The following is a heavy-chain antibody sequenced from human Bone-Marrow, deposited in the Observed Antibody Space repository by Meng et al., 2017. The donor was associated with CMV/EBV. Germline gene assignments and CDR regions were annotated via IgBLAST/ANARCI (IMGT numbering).Heavy chain of an antibody. CDR2: MNPNSGNT. V-gene: IGHV1-8*03. D-gene: IGHD3-22*01. Sequence: ASVKVSCKASGYTFTSYDINWVRQATGQGLEWMGWMNPNSGNTGYAQKFQGRVTITRNTSISTAYMELSRLRSDDTAVYYCARGDSSGFDYWGQGTLVTVSS. CDR1: GYTFTSYD. J-gene: IGHJ4*02. CDR3: ARGDSSGFDY.